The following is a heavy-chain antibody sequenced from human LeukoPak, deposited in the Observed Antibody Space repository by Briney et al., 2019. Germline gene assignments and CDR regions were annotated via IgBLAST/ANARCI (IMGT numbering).Heavy chain of an antibody. CDR1: GGSISSSSYY. Sequence: PSETLSLTCTVSGGSISSSSYYWGWIRQPPGKGLEWIGSIYYSGSTYYNPSLKSRVTISVDTSKNQFSLKLSSVTAADTAVDYCARDITMVRGVKRGYWGQGTLVTVSS. J-gene: IGHJ4*02. V-gene: IGHV4-39*02. CDR2: IYYSGST. D-gene: IGHD3-10*01. CDR3: ARDITMVRGVKRGY.